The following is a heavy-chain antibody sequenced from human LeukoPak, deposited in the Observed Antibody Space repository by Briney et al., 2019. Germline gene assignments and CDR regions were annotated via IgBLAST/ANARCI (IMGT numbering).Heavy chain of an antibody. CDR3: TGNYYGSGSYADFDY. CDR2: IRSTANGYAT. V-gene: IGHV3-73*01. CDR1: GFTLSSYA. D-gene: IGHD3-10*01. Sequence: GGSLRLSCAASGFTLSSYAMSWVRQASGKGLEWVGRIRSTANGYATAYAASVKGRFTISRDDSKNTAYLQMDSLKTEDTAVYYCTGNYYGSGSYADFDYWGQGTLVTVSS. J-gene: IGHJ4*02.